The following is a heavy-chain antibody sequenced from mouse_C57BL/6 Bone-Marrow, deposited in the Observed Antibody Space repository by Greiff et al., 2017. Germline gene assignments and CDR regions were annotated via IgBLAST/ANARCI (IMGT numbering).Heavy chain of an antibody. CDR1: GFTFSSYA. V-gene: IGHV5-9-1*02. CDR3: TRDHCDYEDYAMDY. CDR2: ISSGGDYI. D-gene: IGHD2-4*01. Sequence: EVKLVESGEGLVKPGGSLKLSCAASGFTFSSYAMSWVRQTPEKRLEWVAYISSGGDYIYYADTVKGRFTISRDNARNTLYLQMSSLKSEDTAMYYCTRDHCDYEDYAMDYWGQGTSVTVSS. J-gene: IGHJ4*01.